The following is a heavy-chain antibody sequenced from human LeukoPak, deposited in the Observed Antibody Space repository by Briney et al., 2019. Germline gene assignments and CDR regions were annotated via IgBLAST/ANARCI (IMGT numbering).Heavy chain of an antibody. V-gene: IGHV4-59*01. CDR2: IYYTGST. CDR1: GGSISSYY. CDR3: ARYCSGGSCYSGRFYFDY. D-gene: IGHD2-15*01. Sequence: SETLSLTCTVSGGSISSYYWSWIRQPPGKGLEWIGYIYYTGSTNYNPSLKSRVTISVDTSKNQFSLKLSSVTAADTDVYYCARYCSGGSCYSGRFYFDYWGQGTLVTVSS. J-gene: IGHJ4*02.